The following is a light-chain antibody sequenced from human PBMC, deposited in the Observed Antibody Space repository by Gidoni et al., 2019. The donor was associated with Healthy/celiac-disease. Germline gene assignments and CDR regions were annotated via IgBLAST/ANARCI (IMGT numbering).Light chain of an antibody. V-gene: IGKV3-11*01. CDR2: DAS. CDR3: QQRSNWPPL. CDR1: QSVSSY. Sequence: EIVFTPPPATLSLSPGERATLSCRASQSVSSYLAWYQQKPGQAPRLLIYDASNRATGIPARFSGSGSGTDFTLTISSLEPEDFAVYYCQQRSNWPPLFGQGTRLEIK. J-gene: IGKJ5*01.